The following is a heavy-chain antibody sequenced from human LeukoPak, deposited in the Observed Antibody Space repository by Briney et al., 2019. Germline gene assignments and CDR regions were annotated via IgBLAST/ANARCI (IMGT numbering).Heavy chain of an antibody. CDR2: IYHSGST. Sequence: SQTLSLTCTVSGGSISSGGYYWSWIRQPPGKGLEWIGYIYHSGSTYYNPSLKSRVTISVDRSKNQFSLKLSSVTAADTAVYYCASYKQWLGGGFDPWGQGTLVTVSS. V-gene: IGHV4-30-2*01. CDR1: GGSISSGGYY. CDR3: ASYKQWLGGGFDP. D-gene: IGHD6-19*01. J-gene: IGHJ5*02.